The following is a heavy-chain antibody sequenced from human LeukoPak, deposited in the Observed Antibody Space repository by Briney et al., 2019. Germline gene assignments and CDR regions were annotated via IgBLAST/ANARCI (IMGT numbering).Heavy chain of an antibody. CDR3: ARGLFHSSSFDY. CDR2: INHSGST. V-gene: IGHV4-34*01. CDR1: GGSFTNNY. J-gene: IGHJ4*02. D-gene: IGHD6-6*01. Sequence: SETLSLTCTVSGGSFTNNYWSWIRQPPGKGLEWIGEINHSGSTNYNPSLKSRVTISVDTSKNQFSLKLSSVTAADTAVYYCARGLFHSSSFDYWGQGTLVTVSS.